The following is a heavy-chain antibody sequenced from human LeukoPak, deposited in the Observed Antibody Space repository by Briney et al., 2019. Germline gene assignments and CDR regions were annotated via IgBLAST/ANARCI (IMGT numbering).Heavy chain of an antibody. V-gene: IGHV1-69*13. CDR3: ARDLSFSYYDSSGPPNY. D-gene: IGHD3-22*01. J-gene: IGHJ4*02. CDR1: GGTFSSYA. CDR2: IIPIFGTA. Sequence: SVKVSCKASGGTFSSYAISWVRQAPGQGLEWMGGIIPIFGTANYAQKFQGRVTITADESTSTAYMELSSLRSEDTAVYYCARDLSFSYYDSSGPPNYWGQGTLVTVSS.